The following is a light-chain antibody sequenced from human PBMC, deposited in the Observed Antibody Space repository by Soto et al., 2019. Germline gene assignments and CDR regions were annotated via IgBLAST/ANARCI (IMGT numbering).Light chain of an antibody. Sequence: QSVLTQPASVSGSPGQSITISCTGTSSDVGSYNLVSWYQQHPGKAPKLMIYEVSKRPSGVSNRFSGSKSGNTASLTLSGLQAEDEADYYCCSYAGSSTLVVFGGGTKLTVL. CDR2: EVS. J-gene: IGLJ2*01. CDR3: CSYAGSSTLVV. CDR1: SSDVGSYNL. V-gene: IGLV2-23*02.